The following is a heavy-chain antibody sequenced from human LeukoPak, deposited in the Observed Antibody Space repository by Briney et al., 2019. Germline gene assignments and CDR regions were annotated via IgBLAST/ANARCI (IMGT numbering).Heavy chain of an antibody. CDR1: GGSISSSSYY. V-gene: IGHV4-39*01. CDR2: IYYRGST. CDR3: ARHVIVVVTASWFDP. J-gene: IGHJ5*02. D-gene: IGHD2-21*02. Sequence: ASETLSLTCTVSGGSISSSSYYWGWIRQPPGKGLEWIGSIYYRGSTYYNPSLKSRVTISVDTSKNQFSLKLSSVTAADTAVYYCARHVIVVVTASWFDPWGQGTLVTVSS.